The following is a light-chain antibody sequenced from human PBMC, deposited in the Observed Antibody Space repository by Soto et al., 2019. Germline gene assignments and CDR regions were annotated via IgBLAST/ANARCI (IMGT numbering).Light chain of an antibody. J-gene: IGKJ2*01. V-gene: IGKV3-20*01. CDR3: QQYGSSPPYT. Sequence: EIVLTQSPGILSLSPGERATLSCRASQSVSSSYLAWYQQKPGQAPRLLIYGASNRATGIPGRFSASGSKTNFTLTLGRLEPEDLAVYYCQQYGSSPPYTCGQGTKLEIK. CDR2: GAS. CDR1: QSVSSSY.